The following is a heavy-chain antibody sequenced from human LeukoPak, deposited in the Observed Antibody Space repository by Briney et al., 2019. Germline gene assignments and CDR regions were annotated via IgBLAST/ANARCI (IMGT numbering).Heavy chain of an antibody. Sequence: ASVKVSCKASGYTFTSYDINWVRQATGQGLEWMGWMNPNSGNTGYAQKFQGRVTMTRNTSISTAYMELSSLRSEDTAVYYCARAYYYGSGSDSGYYGMDVWGQGTTVTVSS. CDR2: MNPNSGNT. D-gene: IGHD3-10*01. J-gene: IGHJ6*02. V-gene: IGHV1-8*01. CDR1: GYTFTSYD. CDR3: ARAYYYGSGSDSGYYGMDV.